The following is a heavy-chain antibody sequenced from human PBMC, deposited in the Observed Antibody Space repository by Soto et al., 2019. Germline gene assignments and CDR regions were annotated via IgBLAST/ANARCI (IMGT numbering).Heavy chain of an antibody. V-gene: IGHV4-34*01. Sequence: PSETLSLTCAVYGGSFSGYYWSWLRQPPGKGLEWIGEINHSGSPNYNPSLKSRDTISVDTSKNQFSLKMTPVTAADTAVYYCATANWSHHYFDPWGQGTLVTVSS. J-gene: IGHJ5*02. CDR2: INHSGSP. D-gene: IGHD1-1*01. CDR3: ATANWSHHYFDP. CDR1: GGSFSGYY.